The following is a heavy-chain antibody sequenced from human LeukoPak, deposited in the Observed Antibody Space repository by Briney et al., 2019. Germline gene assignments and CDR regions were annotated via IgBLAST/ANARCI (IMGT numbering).Heavy chain of an antibody. CDR3: ARKSFHTRSYDY. V-gene: IGHV4-4*09. CDR2: ISSSGSA. J-gene: IGHJ4*02. D-gene: IGHD1-26*01. Sequence: SETLSLTCSVPGDSLGIYKWSWIRQPPGKGLEWIAHISSSGSAIYNPSLVSRVSMAVDTSKNQFSLRLISVTAADTAVYYCARKSFHTRSYDYWGQGTLVTVSS. CDR1: GDSLGIYK.